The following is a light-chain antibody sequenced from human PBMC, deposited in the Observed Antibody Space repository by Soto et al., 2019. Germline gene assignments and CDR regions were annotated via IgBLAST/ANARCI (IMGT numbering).Light chain of an antibody. CDR3: QQYRHWPPLT. V-gene: IGKV3-15*01. CDR1: QSVDRA. J-gene: IGKJ4*01. CDR2: GAS. Sequence: EIVMTQSPATLSVSPGETATLSCRASQSVDRAVAWYQHKPGQAPRLLIVGASFRATGVPGRFSGGGSGTEFTLTISSLQSEDFAVYYGQQYRHWPPLTFGGGTAVEIK.